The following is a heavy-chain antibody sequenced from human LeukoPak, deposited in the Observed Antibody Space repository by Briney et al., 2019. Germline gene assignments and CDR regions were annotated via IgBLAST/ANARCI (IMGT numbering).Heavy chain of an antibody. CDR2: ISGSSSST. V-gene: IGHV3-23*01. CDR3: ARVTNGGYDSGNFDY. Sequence: PGGSLRLSCAASGFTFSTYGMSWVRQAPGKGLEWVSAISGSSSSTYYADSVKGRFSISRDNSKNTLYLQMNSLRAEDTAVYYCARVTNGGYDSGNFDYWGQGILVTVSS. J-gene: IGHJ4*02. CDR1: GFTFSTYG. D-gene: IGHD5-12*01.